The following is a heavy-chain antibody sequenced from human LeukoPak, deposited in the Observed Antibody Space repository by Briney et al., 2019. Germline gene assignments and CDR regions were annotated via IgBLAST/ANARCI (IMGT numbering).Heavy chain of an antibody. CDR2: IYYTGRA. D-gene: IGHD3-3*01. J-gene: IGHJ4*02. V-gene: IGHV4-59*01. CDR1: GGSISRYY. CDR3: ARGDFWSGAPTD. Sequence: SETLSLTCTVSGGSISRYYWSWIRQPPGTGLEWIGYIYYTGRADYNPSLKSRVSMSVDTSKNQFSLRVNSMTAADTAVYYCARGDFWSGAPTDWGQGTLVTVSS.